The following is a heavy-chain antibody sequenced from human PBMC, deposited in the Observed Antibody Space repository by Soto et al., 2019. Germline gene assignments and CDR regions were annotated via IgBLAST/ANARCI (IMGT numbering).Heavy chain of an antibody. CDR1: GFTFINHD. CDR3: VREGSGWDSRGSFDF. J-gene: IGHJ3*01. Sequence: ESLKISCRASGFTFINHDMYCVLQSPVKGLEWVSVISGSGAGAFYADSVQGRFTISRDNSKNTLYLQMNSLRAEDTAIYYCVREGSGWDSRGSFDFWGRGTMVTVSS. V-gene: IGHV3-23*01. D-gene: IGHD6-25*01. CDR2: ISGSGAGA.